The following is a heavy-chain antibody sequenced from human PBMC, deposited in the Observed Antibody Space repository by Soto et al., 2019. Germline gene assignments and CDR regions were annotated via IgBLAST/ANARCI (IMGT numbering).Heavy chain of an antibody. Sequence: LRLSCAASGFTFSSYAMSWVRQAPGKGLEWVAVVSIGGSTHYADSVRGRFTISRDNSKNTLSLQMNSLTAEDTAVYFCAKRRGAGGHFDYWGQGALVTVSS. J-gene: IGHJ4*02. V-gene: IGHV3-23*01. CDR1: GFTFSSYA. CDR3: AKRRGAGGHFDY. CDR2: VSIGGST. D-gene: IGHD2-15*01.